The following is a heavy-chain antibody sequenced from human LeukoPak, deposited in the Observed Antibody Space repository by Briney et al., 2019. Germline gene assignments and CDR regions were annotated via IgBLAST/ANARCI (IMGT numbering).Heavy chain of an antibody. D-gene: IGHD1-26*01. J-gene: IGHJ4*02. CDR2: IKSKTDGGTT. Sequence: GGSLRLSCAAPGFTFSNAWMSWVRQAPGKGLEWVGRIKSKTDGGTTDYAAPVKGRFTISRDDSKNTLYLQMNSLKSEDTAVYYCTTDFIRWELNFDYWGQGTLVTVSS. CDR1: GFTFSNAW. CDR3: TTDFIRWELNFDY. V-gene: IGHV3-15*01.